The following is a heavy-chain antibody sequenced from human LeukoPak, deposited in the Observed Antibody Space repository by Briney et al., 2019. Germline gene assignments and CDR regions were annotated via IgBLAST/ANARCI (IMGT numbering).Heavy chain of an antibody. CDR1: GFTFSSYS. Sequence: PGGSLRLSCAASGFTFSSYSMNWVRQAPGKGLKWVSSISSSSSYIYYADSVKGRFTISRDNAKNSLYLQMNSLRAEDTAVYYCARDRGYSGFMDVWGQGTTVTVPS. J-gene: IGHJ6*02. D-gene: IGHD5-12*01. CDR2: ISSSSSYI. CDR3: ARDRGYSGFMDV. V-gene: IGHV3-21*01.